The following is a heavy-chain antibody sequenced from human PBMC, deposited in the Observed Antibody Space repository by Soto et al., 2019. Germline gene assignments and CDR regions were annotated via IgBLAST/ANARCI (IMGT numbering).Heavy chain of an antibody. V-gene: IGHV4-34*01. D-gene: IGHD6-19*01. CDR2: INHSGST. CDR1: GGFFIGYY. Sequence: SETLSLTCAVYGGFFIGYYWSWIRQPPWKGLEWIGEINHSGSTNYNPSLKSRVTISVDTSKNQFSLKLSSVTAADTAVYYCARLSRIAVAGSFYYFDYWGQGTLVTVSS. CDR3: ARLSRIAVAGSFYYFDY. J-gene: IGHJ4*02.